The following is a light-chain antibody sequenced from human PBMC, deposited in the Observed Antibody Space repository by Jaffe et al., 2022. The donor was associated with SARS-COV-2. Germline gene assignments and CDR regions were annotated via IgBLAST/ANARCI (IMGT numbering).Light chain of an antibody. J-gene: IGKJ1*01. Sequence: EIVLTQSPGTLSLSPGERATLSCRASQSVSSKYLVWYQQKPGQAPRLLIYDTSSRATGIPDRFSGGGSGTDFTLTISRLEPEDFAVYYCHQYDESPRTFGQGTTVEIK. CDR3: HQYDESPRT. V-gene: IGKV3-20*01. CDR2: DTS. CDR1: QSVSSKY.